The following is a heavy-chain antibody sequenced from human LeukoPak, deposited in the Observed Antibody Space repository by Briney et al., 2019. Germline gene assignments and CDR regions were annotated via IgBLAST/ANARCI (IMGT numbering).Heavy chain of an antibody. CDR2: ISGSGGST. V-gene: IGHV3-23*01. CDR1: GFTFSTYW. CDR3: AKDLWQQHDY. D-gene: IGHD6-13*01. J-gene: IGHJ4*02. Sequence: PGGSLRLSCAASGFTFSTYWMSWVRQAPGKGLEWVSAISGSGGSTYYVDSVKGRFTISRDNSKNTLYLQMNSLRAEDTAVYYCAKDLWQQHDYWGQGTLVTVSS.